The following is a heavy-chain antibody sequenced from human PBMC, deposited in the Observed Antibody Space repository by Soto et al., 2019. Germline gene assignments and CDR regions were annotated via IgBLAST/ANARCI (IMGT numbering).Heavy chain of an antibody. D-gene: IGHD2-21*02. CDR1: GGSINSSNW. CDR2: IYYSGNT. Sequence: QVQLQESGPGLVEPSGTLSLTCAVSGGSINSSNWWSWVRQSPGKGLEWIGEIYYSGNTNSNPSLKGRVTISVPKSKNQFPLRPTSVTAADTAVYYCARGDMTFMDNWGQGALVTVSS. CDR3: ARGDMTFMDN. J-gene: IGHJ4*02. V-gene: IGHV4-4*02.